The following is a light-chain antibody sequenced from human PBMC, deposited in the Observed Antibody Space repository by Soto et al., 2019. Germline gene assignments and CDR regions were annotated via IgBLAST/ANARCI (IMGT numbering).Light chain of an antibody. CDR3: QQYDNSPPT. Sequence: EIVMTQSPATLSVSPGERATLSCRASQSVRSNLAWYQQKPGQAPRLLIYGASTRATDIPARFSGSGSGTEFTLTISSLQSEDFAVYFCQQYDNSPPTFGGGTEVEIK. V-gene: IGKV3-15*01. CDR1: QSVRSN. J-gene: IGKJ4*01. CDR2: GAS.